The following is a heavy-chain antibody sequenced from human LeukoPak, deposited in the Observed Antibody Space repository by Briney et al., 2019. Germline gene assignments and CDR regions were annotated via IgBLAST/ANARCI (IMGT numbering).Heavy chain of an antibody. D-gene: IGHD6-19*01. Sequence: AGGSLRLSCAASGFTLSSYAMTWVRQAPGKGLEWVSAFSPTGGYTFYADSVKGRFTISRDSSENTLYLQMNSLRAEDTAVYYCAKDVPHSGWKGFDSWGQGTLVTVSS. CDR2: FSPTGGYT. CDR3: AKDVPHSGWKGFDS. CDR1: GFTLSSYA. V-gene: IGHV3-23*01. J-gene: IGHJ4*02.